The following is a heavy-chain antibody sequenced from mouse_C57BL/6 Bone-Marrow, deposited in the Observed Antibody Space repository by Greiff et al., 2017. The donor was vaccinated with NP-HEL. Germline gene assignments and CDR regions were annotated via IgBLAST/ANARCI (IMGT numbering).Heavy chain of an antibody. CDR3: ARCGGVITTVVPDY. CDR1: GYTFTSYW. V-gene: IGHV1-69*01. CDR2: IDPSDSYT. J-gene: IGHJ2*01. D-gene: IGHD1-1*01. Sequence: QVQLQQSGAELVMPGASVKLSCKASGYTFTSYWMHWVKQRPGQGLEWIGEIDPSDSYTNYNQKFKGKATLTVDKSSSTAYMQLSSLTSEDSAVYYCARCGGVITTVVPDYWGQGTTLTVSS.